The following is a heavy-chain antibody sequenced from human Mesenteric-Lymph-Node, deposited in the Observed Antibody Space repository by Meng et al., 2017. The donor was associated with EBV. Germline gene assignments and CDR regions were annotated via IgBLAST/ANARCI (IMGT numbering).Heavy chain of an antibody. CDR3: ASSKEAYDYVWGSYFY. J-gene: IGHJ4*02. V-gene: IGHV4-34*01. CDR1: GGSFSGYY. Sequence: QLQLKQWGAGLLKPSETLSLPCAVYGGSFSGYYWSWIRQPPGKGLEWIGEINHSGSTNYNPSLKSRVTISVDTSKNQFSLKLSSVTAADTAVYYCASSKEAYDYVWGSYFYWGQGTLVTVSS. CDR2: INHSGST. D-gene: IGHD3-16*01.